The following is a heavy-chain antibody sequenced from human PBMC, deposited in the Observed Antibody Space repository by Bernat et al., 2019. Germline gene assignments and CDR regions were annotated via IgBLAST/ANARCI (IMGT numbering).Heavy chain of an antibody. CDR2: INWNGGST. CDR1: GFTFDDYG. V-gene: IGHV3-20*04. Sequence: EVQLVESGGGVVRPGGSLRLSCAASGFTFDDYGMSWVRQAPGKGLEWVSGINWNGGSTGYADSVKGRFTISRDNAKNSLYLQMNSLRAEDTAVYYCARDHTVTTGYYYYYMDVWGKGTTVTVSS. D-gene: IGHD4-17*01. CDR3: ARDHTVTTGYYYYYMDV. J-gene: IGHJ6*03.